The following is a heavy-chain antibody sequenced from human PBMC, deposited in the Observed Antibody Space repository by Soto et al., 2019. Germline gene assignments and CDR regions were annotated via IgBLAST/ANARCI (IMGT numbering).Heavy chain of an antibody. Sequence: GASVKISCKASGGTFSSYAISWVRQAPGQGLEWMGWISAYNGNTNFAQKLQGRVTMTTDTSTSTAYMELRSLRSDDTAIYYCARGKMGRPDYWGQGTLVTVSS. J-gene: IGHJ4*02. CDR2: ISAYNGNT. CDR3: ARGKMGRPDY. CDR1: GGTFSSYA. D-gene: IGHD2-8*01. V-gene: IGHV1-18*01.